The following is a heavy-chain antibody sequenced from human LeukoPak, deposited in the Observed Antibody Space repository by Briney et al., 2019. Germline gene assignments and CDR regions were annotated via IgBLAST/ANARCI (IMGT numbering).Heavy chain of an antibody. CDR2: IDPSDSET. Sequence: GESLKISCKGSGYSFTKYWIGWVRQMPGKGLEWMGNIDPSDSETRHSPSFQGQVTISVDKPISTAYLQWNSLKAAHTAMYYCARLNDILTGPFDYWGQGTLVTVSS. CDR1: GYSFTKYW. V-gene: IGHV5-51*01. J-gene: IGHJ4*02. CDR3: ARLNDILTGPFDY. D-gene: IGHD3-9*01.